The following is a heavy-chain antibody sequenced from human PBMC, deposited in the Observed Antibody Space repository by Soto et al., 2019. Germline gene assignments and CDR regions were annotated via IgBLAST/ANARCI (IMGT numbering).Heavy chain of an antibody. CDR3: ARGDVILPGYWVPQYLDY. J-gene: IGHJ4*02. Sequence: QVQLQESGPGLVKPSQTLSLTCTVSGGSISNGGYYWSWIRQHPGKGLEWIGHMYYSGNTTYNPSPRRRVPTSVDTSMNQSPLQLSSVNAADTAVYYCARGDVILPGYWVPQYLDYWGQGILVTVSS. D-gene: IGHD3-9*01. V-gene: IGHV4-31*03. CDR2: MYYSGNT. CDR1: GGSISNGGYY.